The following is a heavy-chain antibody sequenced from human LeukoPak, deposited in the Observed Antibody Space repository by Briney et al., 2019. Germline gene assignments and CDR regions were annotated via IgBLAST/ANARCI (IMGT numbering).Heavy chain of an antibody. Sequence: SETLSLTCTVSGGSISSSSYYWGWIRQPPGKGLEWIGSIYYSGGTYYNPSLKSRVTISVDTSKNQFSLKLSSVTAADTAVYYCARQYDSSGYSLPFDYWGQGTLVTVSS. CDR2: IYYSGGT. CDR3: ARQYDSSGYSLPFDY. J-gene: IGHJ4*02. V-gene: IGHV4-39*01. CDR1: GGSISSSSYY. D-gene: IGHD3-22*01.